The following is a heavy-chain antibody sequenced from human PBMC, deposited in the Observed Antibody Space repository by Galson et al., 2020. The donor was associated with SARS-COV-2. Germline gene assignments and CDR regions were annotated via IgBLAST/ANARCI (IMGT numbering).Heavy chain of an antibody. Sequence: GGSLRLSCAASGFSVSTTYMSWVRQAPGKGLEWVSGLYSGGSTYYADSVKGRFIISRDNSNNTLYLQMNNLRTEDTAVYYCATSSWGRGIGLDYWGQGTLVTVSS. V-gene: IGHV3-66*02. D-gene: IGHD3-16*01. J-gene: IGHJ4*02. CDR2: LYSGGST. CDR3: ATSSWGRGIGLDY. CDR1: GFSVSTTY.